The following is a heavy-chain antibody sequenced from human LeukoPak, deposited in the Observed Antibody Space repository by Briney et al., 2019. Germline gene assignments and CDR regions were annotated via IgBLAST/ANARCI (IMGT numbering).Heavy chain of an antibody. CDR1: GYTFTVYY. D-gene: IGHD3-22*01. CDR2: INPNSGGT. Sequence: ASVKVSCKASGYTFTVYYMHWVRQAPGQRLEWMGWINPNSGGTNSAQKFQGRVTMTRDTSISTAYMELSRLRSDDTAVYYCARDYDSSGYSGEYYFDYWGQGTLVTVSS. J-gene: IGHJ4*02. V-gene: IGHV1-2*02. CDR3: ARDYDSSGYSGEYYFDY.